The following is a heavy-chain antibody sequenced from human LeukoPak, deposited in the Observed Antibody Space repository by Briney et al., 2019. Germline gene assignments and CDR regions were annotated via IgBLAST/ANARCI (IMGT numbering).Heavy chain of an antibody. Sequence: PGGSLRLSCAASGFTFSSYNMNWVRQAPGKGLEWVSYISSTSSGTIFYADSVKGRFTISRDNAKNSLHLQMNSLRDEDTAVYYCARSTVTPGYWGQGTLVTVSS. CDR2: ISSTSSGTI. CDR3: ARSTVTPGY. CDR1: GFTFSSYN. D-gene: IGHD4-17*01. J-gene: IGHJ4*02. V-gene: IGHV3-48*02.